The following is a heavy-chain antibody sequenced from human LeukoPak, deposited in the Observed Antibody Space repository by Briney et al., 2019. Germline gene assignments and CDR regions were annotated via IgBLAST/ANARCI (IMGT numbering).Heavy chain of an antibody. CDR1: GFTLRSYA. J-gene: IGHJ4*02. Sequence: GGSLRLSCAASGFTLRSYAMIWVRQTPGKGLEWVSGISASGGNTNYADSVKGRFTISRDNSKNTLYLQLNSLRAEDTAVHYCAKDGKKYGSTWDFDYWGQGTLVTVSS. CDR3: AKDGKKYGSTWDFDY. D-gene: IGHD6-13*01. V-gene: IGHV3-23*01. CDR2: ISASGGNT.